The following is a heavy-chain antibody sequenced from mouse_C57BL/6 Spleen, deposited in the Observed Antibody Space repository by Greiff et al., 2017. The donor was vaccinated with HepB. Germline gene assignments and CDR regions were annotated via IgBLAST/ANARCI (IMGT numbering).Heavy chain of an antibody. J-gene: IGHJ4*01. CDR1: GFTFSDYY. D-gene: IGHD1-1*01. CDR2: INYDGSST. V-gene: IGHV5-16*01. CDR3: AREGYYGRDYAMDY. Sequence: EVQRVESAGGLVQPGSSMKLSCTASGFTFSDYYMAWVRQVPEKGLEWVANINYDGSSTYYLDSLKSRFIISRDNAKNILYLQMSSLKSEDTATYYCAREGYYGRDYAMDYWGQGTSVTVSS.